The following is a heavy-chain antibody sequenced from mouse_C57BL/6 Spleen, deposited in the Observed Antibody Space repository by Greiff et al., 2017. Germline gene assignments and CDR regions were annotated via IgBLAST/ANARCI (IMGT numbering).Heavy chain of an antibody. Sequence: EVQRVESGGGLVQPGGSLKLSCAASGFTFSDYYMYWVRQTPEKRLEWVAYISNGGGSTYYPDTVKGRFTISRDNAKNTLYLQMSRLKSEDTAMYYCARQGSSGYTWFAYWGQGTLVTVSA. D-gene: IGHD3-2*02. J-gene: IGHJ3*01. CDR2: ISNGGGST. CDR3: ARQGSSGYTWFAY. V-gene: IGHV5-12*01. CDR1: GFTFSDYY.